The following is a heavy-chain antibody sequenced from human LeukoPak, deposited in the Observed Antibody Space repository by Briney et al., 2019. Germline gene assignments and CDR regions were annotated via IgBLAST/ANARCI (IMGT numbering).Heavy chain of an antibody. CDR3: AKGGRYCSSTSCYRPIDRDDY. CDR1: GFTFSSYA. D-gene: IGHD2-2*02. J-gene: IGHJ4*02. CDR2: ISGSGGST. V-gene: IGHV3-23*01. Sequence: PGGSLRLSCAASGFTFSSYAMSWVRQAPGKGLEWVSAISGSGGSTYYADSVKGRFTISRDNSKNTLYLQMNSLRAEDTAVYYCAKGGRYCSSTSCYRPIDRDDYWGQGTLVTVSS.